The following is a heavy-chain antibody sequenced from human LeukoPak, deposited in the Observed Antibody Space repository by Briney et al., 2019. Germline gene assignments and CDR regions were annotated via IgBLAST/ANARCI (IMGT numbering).Heavy chain of an antibody. CDR3: ARAKVIVPDY. CDR1: GYTFTAYY. CDR2: INPNSGGT. J-gene: IGHJ4*02. D-gene: IGHD5-18*01. V-gene: IGHV1-2*02. Sequence: GASVKVSCKASGYTFTAYYMHWMRQAPGQGPEWMGWINPNSGGTNYAQKFQGRVTMTRDTSISTAYMELSSLRSDDTAVYYCARAKVIVPDYWGRGTLVTVSS.